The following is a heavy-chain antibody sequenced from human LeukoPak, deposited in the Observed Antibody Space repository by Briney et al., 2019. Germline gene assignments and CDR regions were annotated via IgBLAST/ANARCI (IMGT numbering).Heavy chain of an antibody. CDR1: GYTFTSYY. CDR2: INPNSGGT. Sequence: HWASVKVSCKASGYTFTSYYMHWVRQAPGQGLEWMGWINPNSGGTNYAQKFQGRVTMTRDTSISTAYMELSRLRSDDTAVYYCASPQEYCSSTSCLHYYYYGMDVGGKGPRVTVSS. J-gene: IGHJ6*04. V-gene: IGHV1-2*02. D-gene: IGHD2-2*01. CDR3: ASPQEYCSSTSCLHYYYYGMDV.